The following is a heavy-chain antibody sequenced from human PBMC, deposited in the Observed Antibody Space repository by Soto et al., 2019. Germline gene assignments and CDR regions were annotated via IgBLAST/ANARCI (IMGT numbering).Heavy chain of an antibody. D-gene: IGHD4-17*01. J-gene: IGHJ3*02. V-gene: IGHV3-33*01. Sequence: QVQLVESGGGVVQPGRSLRLSCAASGFTFSSYGMHWVRQAPGKGLEWVAVIWYDGSNKYYAGSVKGRVTTSRGNSKNTLYLQMNSLRAEDTAVYYCARDGYGDSTPGPDAFDIWGQGTMVTVSS. CDR1: GFTFSSYG. CDR3: ARDGYGDSTPGPDAFDI. CDR2: IWYDGSNK.